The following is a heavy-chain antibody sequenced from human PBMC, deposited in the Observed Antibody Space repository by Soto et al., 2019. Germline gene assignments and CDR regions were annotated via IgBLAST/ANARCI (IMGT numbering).Heavy chain of an antibody. CDR1: GFTFSSYG. Sequence: PGGSLRLSCAASGFTFSSYGMHWVRQAPGKGLEWVAVISYDGSNKYYADSVKGRFTISRDNSKNTLYLQMNSLRAEDTAVYYCAKVGPPVYGGYDYCGPGPLVTVSS. CDR2: ISYDGSNK. CDR3: AKVGPPVYGGYDY. D-gene: IGHD1-20*01. J-gene: IGHJ4*02. V-gene: IGHV3-30*18.